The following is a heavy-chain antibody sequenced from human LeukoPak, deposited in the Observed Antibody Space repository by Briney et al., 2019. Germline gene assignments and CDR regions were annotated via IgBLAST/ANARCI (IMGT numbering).Heavy chain of an antibody. Sequence: SETLSLTCTVSGGSISSSSYYWGWIRQPPGKGLEWIGSIYYSGSTYYNPSLKSRVTISVDTSKNQFSLKLSSVTAADTAVYYCARDLTAFDIWGQGTMVTVSS. V-gene: IGHV4-39*07. J-gene: IGHJ3*02. CDR3: ARDLTAFDI. CDR2: IYYSGST. CDR1: GGSISSSSYY.